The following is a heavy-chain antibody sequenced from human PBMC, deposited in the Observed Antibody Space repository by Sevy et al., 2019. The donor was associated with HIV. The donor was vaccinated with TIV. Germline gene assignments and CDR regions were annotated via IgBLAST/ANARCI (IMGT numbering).Heavy chain of an antibody. J-gene: IGHJ4*02. Sequence: GGSLRLSCAASGFTFSSYAMHWVRQAPGKGLEWVAVVSYDGSNKYYADSVKGRFTISRDNSKNTLYLQMNSLRAEDTAVYYCARGWGHYGSGSYLTLDYWGQGTLVTVSS. V-gene: IGHV3-30-3*01. CDR1: GFTFSSYA. CDR3: ARGWGHYGSGSYLTLDY. CDR2: VSYDGSNK. D-gene: IGHD3-10*01.